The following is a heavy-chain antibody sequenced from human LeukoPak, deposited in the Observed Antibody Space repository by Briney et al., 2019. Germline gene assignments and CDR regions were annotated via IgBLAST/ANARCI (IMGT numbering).Heavy chain of an antibody. CDR3: AREGYCSSTSCVYGMDV. CDR1: GFTFSSYE. V-gene: IGHV3-48*03. J-gene: IGHJ6*02. D-gene: IGHD2-2*01. Sequence: GGSLRLSCAASGFTFSSYEMNWVRQAPGKGLEWVSYISSSGSTIYYADSVKGRFTISRDNAKNSLYLQMNSLRAEDTAVYYFAREGYCSSTSCVYGMDVWGQGTTVTVSS. CDR2: ISSSGSTI.